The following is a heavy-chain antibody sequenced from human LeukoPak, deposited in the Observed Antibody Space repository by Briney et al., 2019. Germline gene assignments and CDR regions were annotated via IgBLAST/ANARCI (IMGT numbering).Heavy chain of an antibody. J-gene: IGHJ4*02. CDR1: GGSITNTNY. CDR3: AREGGPYRPLDY. Sequence: SETLSLTCGVSGGSITNTNYWTWVRQPPGKGLEWIGGVNLQGSTNYNPSLMGRVAIAVDTSENHISLQLTSVTAADTAVYYCAREGGPYRPLDYSGQGTLVTVSS. V-gene: IGHV4-4*02. CDR2: VNLQGST.